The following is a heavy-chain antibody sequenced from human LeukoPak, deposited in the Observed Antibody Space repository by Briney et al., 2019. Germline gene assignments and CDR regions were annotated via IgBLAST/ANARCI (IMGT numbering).Heavy chain of an antibody. Sequence: GGSLRLSCAASGFTFSRYWMNWVRQAPGKGLEWVASMNEDGSGKNYVDSVEGRFTISRDNDKNSLFLQMNSLRAEDTAVYYCARDDRYYYETNGPFDYWGQGTLVAVSS. D-gene: IGHD3-22*01. CDR1: GFTFSRYW. CDR2: MNEDGSGK. CDR3: ARDDRYYYETNGPFDY. J-gene: IGHJ4*02. V-gene: IGHV3-7*01.